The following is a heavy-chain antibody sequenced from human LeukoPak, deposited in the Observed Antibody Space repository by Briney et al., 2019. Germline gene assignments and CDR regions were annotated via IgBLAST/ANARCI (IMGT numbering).Heavy chain of an antibody. V-gene: IGHV1-69*13. CDR2: IIPILGTA. J-gene: IGHJ4*02. D-gene: IGHD3-22*01. CDR1: GGTFSSYA. Sequence: SVKVSCKASGGTFSSYAISWVRQAPGQGLEWMGGIIPILGTANYAQKFQGRVTITADESTSTAYMELSSLRSENTAVYYCAISLHYYDSSGPLHYWGQGTLVTVSS. CDR3: AISLHYYDSSGPLHY.